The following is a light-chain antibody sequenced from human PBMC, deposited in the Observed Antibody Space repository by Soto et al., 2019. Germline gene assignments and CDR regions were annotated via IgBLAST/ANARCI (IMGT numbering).Light chain of an antibody. CDR2: AAS. Sequence: DIQMTQSPSSVSASVGDRVTITCRASQDISSWLAWYQHKPGKAPSLLIYAASSLQSGVPSRFRGSGSGTDFALTNAGLESEDFATYYCQQANSFPLTFGGGTKVEIK. CDR1: QDISSW. V-gene: IGKV1D-12*01. J-gene: IGKJ4*01. CDR3: QQANSFPLT.